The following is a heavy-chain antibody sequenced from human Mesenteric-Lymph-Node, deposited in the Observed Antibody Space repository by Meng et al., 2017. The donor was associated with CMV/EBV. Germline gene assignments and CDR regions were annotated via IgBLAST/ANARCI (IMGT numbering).Heavy chain of an antibody. J-gene: IGHJ4*02. Sequence: SGGTFDNYPISWIRQAPGQALEWMGRIIPNVGIANYAQRFQGRVKIIADKSTTTAYMEVNSLTSADTGVYYCARDRWACNGGSCSDYWGQGTLVTVSS. D-gene: IGHD2-15*01. V-gene: IGHV1-69*04. CDR2: IIPNVGIA. CDR3: ARDRWACNGGSCSDY. CDR1: GGTFDNYP.